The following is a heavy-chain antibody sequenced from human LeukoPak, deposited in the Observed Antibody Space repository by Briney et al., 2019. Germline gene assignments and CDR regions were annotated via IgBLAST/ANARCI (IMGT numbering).Heavy chain of an antibody. D-gene: IGHD4-23*01. CDR2: IKKDGSEK. CDR1: GFTFSSHW. J-gene: IGHJ6*03. Sequence: PGGSLRLSCAASGFTFSSHWMSWVRQAPGKGLEWVANIKKDGSEKYYVDAVKGRFTISRDNAKTSLYLQMNSLRAEDTAVYYCARAVGGYYYYYMDVWGKGTTVTITS. V-gene: IGHV3-7*03. CDR3: ARAVGGYYYYYMDV.